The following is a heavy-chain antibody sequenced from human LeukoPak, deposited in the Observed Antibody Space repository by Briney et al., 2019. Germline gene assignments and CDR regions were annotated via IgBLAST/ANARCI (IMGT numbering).Heavy chain of an antibody. V-gene: IGHV3-23*01. CDR3: AKGSIAARPYSYYYYYGMDV. CDR2: ISGSGGST. Sequence: GGSLRLSCVASGSASGSTFSSSAMTWVRQAPGKGLEWVSAISGSGGSTYYADSVKGRFTISRDNSKNTLYLQMNSLRAEDTAVYYCAKGSIAARPYSYYYYYGMDVWGQGTTVTVSS. CDR1: GSTFSSSA. J-gene: IGHJ6*02. D-gene: IGHD6-6*01.